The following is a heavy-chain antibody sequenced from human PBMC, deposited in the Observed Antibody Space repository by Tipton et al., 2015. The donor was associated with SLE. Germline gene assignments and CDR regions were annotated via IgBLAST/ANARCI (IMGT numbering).Heavy chain of an antibody. J-gene: IGHJ4*02. CDR2: ISGSAGST. Sequence: SLRLSCAASGFTFSSYAMSWVRQAPGKGLEWVSAISGSAGSTYYADSVKGRFTISRDNSKNTLFLQMNSLRAEDTAVYFCAKDSPSSSLGFDYWGQGTLVTVSS. CDR1: GFTFSSYA. V-gene: IGHV3-23*01. D-gene: IGHD6-13*01. CDR3: AKDSPSSSLGFDY.